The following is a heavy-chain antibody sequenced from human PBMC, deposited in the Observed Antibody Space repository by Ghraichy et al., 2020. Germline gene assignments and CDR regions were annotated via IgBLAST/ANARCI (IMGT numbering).Heavy chain of an antibody. CDR2: IKTKIDGGTT. V-gene: IGHV3-15*01. J-gene: IGHJ4*02. CDR1: GFTFINAW. D-gene: IGHD2-15*01. Sequence: GGSLRLSCAASGFTFINAWMNWVRQAPGKGLEWVGRIKTKIDGGTTDYAAPVKGRFTISRDDSKNTLYLQMNSLKTEDTAVYYCTTEAGYYFDYWGQGTLVTVSS. CDR3: TTEAGYYFDY.